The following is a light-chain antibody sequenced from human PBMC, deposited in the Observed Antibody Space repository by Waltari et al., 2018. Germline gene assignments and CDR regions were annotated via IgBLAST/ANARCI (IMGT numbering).Light chain of an antibody. V-gene: IGKV3-11*01. CDR1: QSVSYH. CDR3: QQRSNWPIT. J-gene: IGKJ5*01. Sequence: EIVLTQSPATLSLSPGERATLACRASQSVSYHLAWYQQRPGQAPRHLIYDASNRATGIPARFSGRGSGTDFTLTISSLEPEDFAVYYCQQRSNWPITFGQGTRLEIK. CDR2: DAS.